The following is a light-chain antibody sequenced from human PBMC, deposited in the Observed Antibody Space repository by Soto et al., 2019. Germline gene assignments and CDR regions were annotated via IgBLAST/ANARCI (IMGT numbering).Light chain of an antibody. J-gene: IGLJ2*01. CDR1: SSNIGAGYD. V-gene: IGLV1-40*01. CDR2: GNS. CDR3: QSYDSSLSHVV. Sequence: QAVVTQPPSVSGAPGQRVTISCTGSSSNIGAGYDVHWYQQLPGTAPKLLIYGNSNRPSGVPDRFSGSKSGTSASLAITGLQAEDEADHYCQSYDSSLSHVVFGGGTKVTVL.